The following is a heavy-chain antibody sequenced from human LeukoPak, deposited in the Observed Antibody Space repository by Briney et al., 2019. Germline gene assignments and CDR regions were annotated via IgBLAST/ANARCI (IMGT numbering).Heavy chain of an antibody. D-gene: IGHD2-2*01. CDR1: GYTFTSYG. CDR3: VRGRVHCSSISCYSMDV. CDR2: ISPYNGNT. V-gene: IGHV1-18*01. Sequence: ASVKVSCKASGYTFTSYGITWVRQAPGQGLEWMGWISPYNGNTNYAQKVQGRVTMTTDTSTSTAYMELRSLRSDDTAVYYCVRGRVHCSSISCYSMDVWGQGTTVTVSS. J-gene: IGHJ6*02.